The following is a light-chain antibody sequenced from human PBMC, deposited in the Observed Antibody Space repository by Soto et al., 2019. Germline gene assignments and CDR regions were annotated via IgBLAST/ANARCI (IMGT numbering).Light chain of an antibody. V-gene: IGKV4-1*01. CDR3: QQYYRTLA. CDR2: WAS. J-gene: IGKJ4*01. Sequence: DIEMTQSPDSLAVSLGERATINCKSSQSVLYSSNNKNYLAWYQQKPGQPPKLLIYWASTRESGVPDRFSGSGSGTDFTLTISSLQAEDVAVYYCQQYYRTLAFGGGTKVEIK. CDR1: QSVLYSSNNKNY.